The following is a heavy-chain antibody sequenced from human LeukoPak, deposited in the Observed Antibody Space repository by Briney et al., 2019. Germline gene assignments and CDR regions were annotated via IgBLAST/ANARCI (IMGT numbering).Heavy chain of an antibody. D-gene: IGHD6-25*01. CDR1: GGSISSGGFH. Sequence: SETLSLTCTVSGGSISSGGFHWSWIRQHPVKGLEWLGHIYYSGSTYYNPSLKSRATISIGTSKNHFSLNLSSVTAADTAVYYRERVGGIASGVFVYWGQGTLVSVSS. J-gene: IGHJ4*02. V-gene: IGHV4-31*03. CDR2: IYYSGST. CDR3: ERVGGIASGVFVY.